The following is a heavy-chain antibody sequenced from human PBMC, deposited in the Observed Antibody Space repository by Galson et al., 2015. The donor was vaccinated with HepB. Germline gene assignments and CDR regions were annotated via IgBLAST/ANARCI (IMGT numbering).Heavy chain of an antibody. CDR1: GDSVSNHSAA. CDR2: TYYRSKWYL. J-gene: IGHJ6*03. CDR3: ARMKVVVITVYYYNYMDV. Sequence: CAISGDSVSNHSAAWNWIRQSPSRGLEWLGRTYYRSKWYLDYAVSVKSRMTINPDTSKNQFSLQLNSVTPEDTAVYYCARMKVVVITVYYYNYMDVWGKGTTVTVSS. D-gene: IGHD3-22*01. V-gene: IGHV6-1*01.